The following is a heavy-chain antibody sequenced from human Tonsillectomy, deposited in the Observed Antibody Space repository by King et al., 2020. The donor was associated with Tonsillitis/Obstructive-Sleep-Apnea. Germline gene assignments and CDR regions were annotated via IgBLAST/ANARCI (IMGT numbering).Heavy chain of an antibody. CDR3: AREVRYFDWLTSIDQDYMDV. D-gene: IGHD3-9*01. J-gene: IGHJ6*03. CDR1: GFTFSSYS. CDR2: ITSSSSYI. Sequence: VQLVESGGGLVKPGGSLRLSCAASGFTFSSYSMNWVRQAPGKGLEWVSSITSSSSYIYYADSVKGRLTISRDNANNSLYLQMNSLRAEDTAVYYCAREVRYFDWLTSIDQDYMDVWGKGTTVTVSS. V-gene: IGHV3-21*01.